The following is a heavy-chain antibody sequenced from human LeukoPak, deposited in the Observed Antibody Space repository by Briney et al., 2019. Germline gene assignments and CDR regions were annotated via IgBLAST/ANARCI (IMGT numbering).Heavy chain of an antibody. CDR2: VSADGRTQ. D-gene: IGHD3-22*01. CDR1: GFTFRTYS. V-gene: IGHV3-30*03. J-gene: IGHJ4*02. Sequence: PGGSLRLSCAASGFTFRTYSIHWVRQAPGKGLEWVTVVSADGRTQLYSDSVKGRFTVSRDNSKNTLYLQMNSLRAEDTAVYYCAREILSGSSFDYWGQGTLVTVSS. CDR3: AREILSGSSFDY.